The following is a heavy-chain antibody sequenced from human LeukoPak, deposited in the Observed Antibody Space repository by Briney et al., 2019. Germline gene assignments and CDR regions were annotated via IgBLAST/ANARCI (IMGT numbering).Heavy chain of an antibody. D-gene: IGHD3-3*01. Sequence: SCKASGGTFSSYAISWVRQAPGKGLEWVANIKQDGSEKYYVDSVKGRFTISRDNAKNSLYLQMNSLRAEDTAVYYCARDLYYDFWSGNYDAFDIWGQGTMVTVSS. CDR2: IKQDGSEK. V-gene: IGHV3-7*01. J-gene: IGHJ3*02. CDR1: GGTFSSYA. CDR3: ARDLYYDFWSGNYDAFDI.